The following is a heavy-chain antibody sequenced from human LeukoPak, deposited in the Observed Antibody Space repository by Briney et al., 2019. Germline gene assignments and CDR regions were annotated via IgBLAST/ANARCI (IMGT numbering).Heavy chain of an antibody. D-gene: IGHD4-17*01. Sequence: TCTVSGGSISSSSYYWGWIRQPPGKGLEWMGGIIPIFGTANYAQKFQGRVTITADKSTSTAYMELSSLRSEDTAVYYCARGRAYGDYGSNDYWGQGTLVTVSS. CDR2: IIPIFGTA. V-gene: IGHV1-69*06. CDR3: ARGRAYGDYGSNDY. J-gene: IGHJ4*02. CDR1: GGSISSSS.